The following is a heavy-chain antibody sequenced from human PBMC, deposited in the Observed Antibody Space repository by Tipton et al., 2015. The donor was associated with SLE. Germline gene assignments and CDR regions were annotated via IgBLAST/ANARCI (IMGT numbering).Heavy chain of an antibody. V-gene: IGHV3-23*01. CDR2: ISGSGGST. CDR3: AKEISIVVVPAAISSYYYGMDV. CDR1: GFTFSSYA. Sequence: SLRLSCAASGFTFSSYAMSWVRQAPGKGLEWVSAISGSGGSTYYADSVKGRFTISRDNSKNTLYLQMNSLRAEDTAVYYCAKEISIVVVPAAISSYYYGMDVWGQGTTVTVSS. D-gene: IGHD2-2*01. J-gene: IGHJ6*02.